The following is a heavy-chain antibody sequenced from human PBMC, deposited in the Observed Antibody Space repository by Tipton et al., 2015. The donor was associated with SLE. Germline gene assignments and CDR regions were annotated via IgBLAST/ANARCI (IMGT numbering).Heavy chain of an antibody. J-gene: IGHJ4*02. Sequence: TLSLTCTVSGASISSQYWSWIRQSPGKGLEWIGYIHYSGRTKFNPSLKSRVMLSVDTSINQFSLRLSSVTTADTAVYYCARDTSWGSFGYWGPGTLVTVSS. D-gene: IGHD3-16*01. CDR3: ARDTSWGSFGY. V-gene: IGHV4-59*11. CDR2: IHYSGRT. CDR1: GASISSQY.